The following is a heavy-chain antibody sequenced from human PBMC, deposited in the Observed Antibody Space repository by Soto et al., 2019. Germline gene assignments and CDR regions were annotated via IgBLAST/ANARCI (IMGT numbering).Heavy chain of an antibody. J-gene: IGHJ6*02. CDR2: ISSSSTI. CDR1: GFTCSRYS. Sequence: PGGSLRLSCAASGFTCSRYSMNWVRQVPGKGLEWVSYISSSSTIYYADSVKGRFTISRDNAKNSLYLQMNSLRDEDTAVYYCARPEYSSSSYGMDVWGQGTTVTVSS. D-gene: IGHD6-6*01. CDR3: ARPEYSSSSYGMDV. V-gene: IGHV3-48*02.